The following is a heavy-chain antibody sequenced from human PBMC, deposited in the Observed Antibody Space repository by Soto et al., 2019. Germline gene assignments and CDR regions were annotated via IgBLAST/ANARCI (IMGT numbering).Heavy chain of an antibody. Sequence: ASVKVSCKASGYTLTSYGISWVRQAPGQGLEWMGWISAYNGNTNYAQKLQGRVTMTTDTSTSTAYMELRSLRSDDTAVYYCAKEYCDSSRCFLPDYWGQGALVTVSS. CDR1: GYTLTSYG. D-gene: IGHD2-2*01. CDR2: ISAYNGNT. V-gene: IGHV1-18*01. CDR3: AKEYCDSSRCFLPDY. J-gene: IGHJ4*02.